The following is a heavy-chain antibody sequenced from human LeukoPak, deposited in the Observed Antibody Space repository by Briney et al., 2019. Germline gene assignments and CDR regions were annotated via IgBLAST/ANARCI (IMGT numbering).Heavy chain of an antibody. V-gene: IGHV1-8*01. D-gene: IGHD6-19*01. J-gene: IGHJ4*02. Sequence: ASVKVSCKASGYTFTNYDINWVRQAPGQGLEWMGWMNPNSGTTGCAQRFLGRVTITSNTSISTTYMELSSLRSEDTAVYYCARATLPSIAVAGTSFDYWGQGTLVTVSS. CDR2: MNPNSGTT. CDR3: ARATLPSIAVAGTSFDY. CDR1: GYTFTNYD.